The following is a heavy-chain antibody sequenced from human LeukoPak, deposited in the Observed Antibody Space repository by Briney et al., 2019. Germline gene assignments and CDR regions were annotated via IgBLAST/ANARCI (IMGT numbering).Heavy chain of an antibody. Sequence: PGGSLRLSCAASGFTFSSYAMSWVRQAPGKGLEWVSDINGSGGSTYYADSVKGRFTISRDDSKNTLYLQMNSLRAEDTAVYYCAKKYSTGLDPWGQGTLVTVSS. CDR1: GFTFSSYA. J-gene: IGHJ5*02. CDR2: INGSGGST. D-gene: IGHD1-26*01. CDR3: AKKYSTGLDP. V-gene: IGHV3-23*01.